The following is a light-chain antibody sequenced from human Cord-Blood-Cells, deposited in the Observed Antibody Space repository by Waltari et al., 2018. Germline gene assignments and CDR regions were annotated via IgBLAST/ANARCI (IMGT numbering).Light chain of an antibody. CDR3: QSYDSSLSGSV. CDR2: GNS. J-gene: IGLJ3*02. V-gene: IGLV1-40*01. Sequence: QSVLTQPPSVSGAPGQRVTISCTGSSSNIGAGYDVHWYQQLLGTAPKPLIYGNSNRPSGVPDRFSGSKSGTSASLAITGLQAEDEADYYCQSYDSSLSGSVFGGGTKLTVL. CDR1: SSNIGAGYD.